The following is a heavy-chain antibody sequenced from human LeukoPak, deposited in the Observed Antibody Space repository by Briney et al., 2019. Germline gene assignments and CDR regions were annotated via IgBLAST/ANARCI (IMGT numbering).Heavy chain of an antibody. CDR1: GYTFTSYD. CDR2: MNPNSGNT. J-gene: IGHJ6*03. Sequence: HGASVKVSCKASGYTFTSYDINWVRQATGQGLEWMGWMNPNSGNTGYAQKFQGRVTMTRNTSISTAYMELSSLRSEDTAVYYCARDDKGYCSSTSCYMGYYYYYMDVWGKGTTVTVSS. V-gene: IGHV1-8*01. CDR3: ARDDKGYCSSTSCYMGYYYYYMDV. D-gene: IGHD2-2*02.